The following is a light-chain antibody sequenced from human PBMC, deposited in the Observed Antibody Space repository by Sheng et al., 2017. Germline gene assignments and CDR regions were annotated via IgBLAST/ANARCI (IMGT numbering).Light chain of an antibody. CDR1: QNINRY. J-gene: IGKJ4*01. CDR3: QQSYSSPPLS. Sequence: DIQMSQSPSSLSASVGDRVTITCRASQNINRYLNWYQQKAGKAPKLLIYSASSLHSGVPSRFSGSGSETDYTLTISGLQPEDVATYYCQQSYSSPPLSFGGGTKVE. V-gene: IGKV1-39*01. CDR2: SAS.